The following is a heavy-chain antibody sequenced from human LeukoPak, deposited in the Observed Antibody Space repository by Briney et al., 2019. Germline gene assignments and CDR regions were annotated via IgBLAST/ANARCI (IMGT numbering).Heavy chain of an antibody. J-gene: IGHJ3*02. CDR2: IYTSGST. Sequence: SETLSLTCTVSGGSIGSYYWSWIRQPAGKGLEWIGRIYTSGSTNYNPSLKSRVTMSVDTSKNQFSLKLSSVTAADTAVYYCAINLVVGAEDAFDIWGQGTMVTVSS. CDR3: AINLVVGAEDAFDI. V-gene: IGHV4-4*07. CDR1: GGSIGSYY. D-gene: IGHD1-26*01.